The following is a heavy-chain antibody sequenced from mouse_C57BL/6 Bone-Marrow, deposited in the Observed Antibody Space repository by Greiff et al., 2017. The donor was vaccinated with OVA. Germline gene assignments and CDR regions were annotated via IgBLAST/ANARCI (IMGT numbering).Heavy chain of an antibody. Sequence: VQLQQPGAELVRPGTSVKLSCKASGYTFTSYWMHWVKQRPGQGLEWIGVIDPSDSYTNYNQKFKGKATLTVDTSSSTAYMQLSSLTSEDSAVYYCARSVLLRYYFDYWGQGTTLTVSS. CDR2: IDPSDSYT. D-gene: IGHD1-1*01. CDR3: ARSVLLRYYFDY. V-gene: IGHV1-59*01. J-gene: IGHJ2*01. CDR1: GYTFTSYW.